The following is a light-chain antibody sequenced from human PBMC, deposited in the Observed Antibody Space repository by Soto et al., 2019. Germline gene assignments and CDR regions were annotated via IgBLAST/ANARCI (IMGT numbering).Light chain of an antibody. Sequence: EVVLTQSPGTLSLSPGDRATLSCGASQSVTCNYLAWYQQKPGQAPRLLIFGASTRATGIPDRFSGSGSGTDFTLTISRLEPEDFAVYYCQHYYTSYTTFGQGTKVDI. CDR3: QHYYTSYTT. J-gene: IGKJ1*01. CDR1: QSVTCNY. CDR2: GAS. V-gene: IGKV3-20*01.